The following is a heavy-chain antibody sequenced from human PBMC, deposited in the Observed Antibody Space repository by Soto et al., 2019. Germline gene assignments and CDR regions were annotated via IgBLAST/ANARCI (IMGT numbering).Heavy chain of an antibody. Sequence: QVQLVQSGAEKKKPGASVKVSCKASGYTFTGYAMHWVRQAPEQRLEWMGWINAGNGNTKYSQKFQGRVTITRDTSASTAYMELSSLRSEDTAVYYCARAVAVAADFDYWGQGTLVTVSS. CDR1: GYTFTGYA. V-gene: IGHV1-3*05. D-gene: IGHD6-19*01. CDR3: ARAVAVAADFDY. J-gene: IGHJ4*02. CDR2: INAGNGNT.